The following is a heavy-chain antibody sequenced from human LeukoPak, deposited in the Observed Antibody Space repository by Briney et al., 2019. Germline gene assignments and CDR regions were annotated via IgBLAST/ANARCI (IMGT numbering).Heavy chain of an antibody. J-gene: IGHJ5*02. D-gene: IGHD3-10*01. Sequence: ASVKVSCKASGYTFTSYGISWVRQAPGQGLEWMGWISAYNGNTNYAQKLQGRVTMTTDTSTSTAYMELRSLRSDDTAVYYCARDLWYYGSGSYRMSWFDPWGQGTLVTVSS. CDR1: GYTFTSYG. CDR2: ISAYNGNT. CDR3: ARDLWYYGSGSYRMSWFDP. V-gene: IGHV1-18*01.